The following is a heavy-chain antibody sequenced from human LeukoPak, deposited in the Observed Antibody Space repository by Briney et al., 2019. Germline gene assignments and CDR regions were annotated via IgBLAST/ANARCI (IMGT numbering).Heavy chain of an antibody. CDR2: ISRSSSHI. V-gene: IGHV3-21*01. D-gene: IGHD1-1*01. CDR1: GFTFSIYN. CDR3: AREFTAGTAEDY. J-gene: IGHJ4*02. Sequence: NPGGSLRLSCAASGFTFSIYNMNWVRQAPGKGLEWVSSISRSSSHISYADPVKGRFTISRDDAKNSLYLQMNSLRAEDTAVYYCAREFTAGTAEDYWGRGTLVTVSS.